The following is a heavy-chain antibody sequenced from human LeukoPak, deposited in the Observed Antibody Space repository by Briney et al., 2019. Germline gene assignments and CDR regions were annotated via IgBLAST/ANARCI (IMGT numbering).Heavy chain of an antibody. CDR1: GFSFSHYA. J-gene: IGHJ4*02. V-gene: IGHV3-23*01. Sequence: GGSLRLSCAASGFSFSHYAMSWVRQAPARGLEWVSSLRGDGETFYADAVMGGFTLSRDDSRKTAYLQLKNLIIDDTAVDYYARASWISSADALWWGQGTVVSVRS. CDR2: LRGDGET. D-gene: IGHD2-2*03. CDR3: ARASWISSADALW.